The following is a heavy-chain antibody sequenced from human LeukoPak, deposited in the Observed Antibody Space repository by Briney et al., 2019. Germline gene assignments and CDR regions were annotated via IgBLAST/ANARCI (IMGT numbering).Heavy chain of an antibody. Sequence: ASVKVSCKASGYTFTGYYMHWVRQAPGQGLEWMGWINPNSGGTNYAQKFQGRVTMTRDTSISTAYMELSRLRSDDTAVYYCAREGGYSTNNWFDPWGQGTLVTVSS. CDR2: INPNSGGT. CDR3: AREGGYSTNNWFDP. CDR1: GYTFTGYY. V-gene: IGHV1-2*02. J-gene: IGHJ5*02. D-gene: IGHD3-10*01.